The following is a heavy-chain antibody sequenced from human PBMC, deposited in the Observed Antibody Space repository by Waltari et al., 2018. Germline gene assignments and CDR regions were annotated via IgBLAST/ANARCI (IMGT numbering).Heavy chain of an antibody. CDR3: ARETRHGDWFDP. V-gene: IGHV4-4*07. J-gene: IGHJ5*02. D-gene: IGHD3-16*01. CDR2: IYVGGTT. Sequence: QVQLHESGPGLVQPSETLSLACSVSGDSVVSNYWSWIRQSAGKGMEWIGRIYVGGTTNYNPALSGRVSMSVDRSKNQIFLKIMSVTAADTGVYYCARETRHGDWFDPWGQGTLVTVSS. CDR1: GDSVVSNY.